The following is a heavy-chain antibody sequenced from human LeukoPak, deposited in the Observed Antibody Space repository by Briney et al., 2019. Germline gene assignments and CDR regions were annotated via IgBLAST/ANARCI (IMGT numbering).Heavy chain of an antibody. CDR2: IIPIFGTA. Sequence: ASVKVSCKASGGTFSSYAISWVRQAPGQGLEWMGGIIPIFGTANYAQKFQGRVTITADKSTSTAYMELSSLRSEDTAVYYCARVGYCTNGVCYTKGWFDPWGQGTLVTVSS. CDR3: ARVGYCTNGVCYTKGWFDP. D-gene: IGHD2-8*01. V-gene: IGHV1-69*06. J-gene: IGHJ5*02. CDR1: GGTFSSYA.